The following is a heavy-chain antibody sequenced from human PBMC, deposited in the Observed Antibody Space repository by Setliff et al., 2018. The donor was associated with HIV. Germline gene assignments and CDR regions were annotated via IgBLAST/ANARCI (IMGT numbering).Heavy chain of an antibody. J-gene: IGHJ4*02. Sequence: GGSLRLSCVASGTDLNAGYMSWIRQAPGKGPEWVSYISNSSHDIAYLDSVKGRFTISRDNAKNSLYLQMSNLRVDDTAVYYCARWSGRTGGVWGQGTLVTVSS. D-gene: IGHD3-10*01. CDR2: ISNSSHDI. CDR1: GTDLNAGY. CDR3: ARWSGRTGGV. V-gene: IGHV3-11*01.